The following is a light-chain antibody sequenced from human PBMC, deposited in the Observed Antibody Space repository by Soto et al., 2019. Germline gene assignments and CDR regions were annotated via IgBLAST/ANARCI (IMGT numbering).Light chain of an antibody. CDR3: QQYNSYPWT. J-gene: IGKJ1*01. Sequence: DIHMTQSPSALSTSVGERVTITCRASQSISRWVAWYQQKPGKVPKLLIYDASSLESGVPSRFSGSGSGTEFTLPISGLQPDDLATYYCQQYNSYPWTFGQGTKVDIK. CDR1: QSISRW. V-gene: IGKV1-5*01. CDR2: DAS.